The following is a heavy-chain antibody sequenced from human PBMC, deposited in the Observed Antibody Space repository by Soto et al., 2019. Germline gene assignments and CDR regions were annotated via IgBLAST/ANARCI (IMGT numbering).Heavy chain of an antibody. CDR1: GFIFSPYG. J-gene: IGHJ3*02. V-gene: IGHV3-33*01. Sequence: GGSLRLSCAASGFIFSPYGIHWVRQAPGKGLEWVELIRNDGSDKYYAESVTGRFTISRDNSKNTVYLQMNSLRAEDTALYFCARAPRMAPFDIWGQGTMVTVSS. CDR3: ARAPRMAPFDI. CDR2: IRNDGSDK.